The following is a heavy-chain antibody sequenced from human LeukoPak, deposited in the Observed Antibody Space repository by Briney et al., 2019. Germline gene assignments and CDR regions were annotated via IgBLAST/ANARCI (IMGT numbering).Heavy chain of an antibody. CDR1: GFTFSVYW. J-gene: IGHJ5*02. D-gene: IGHD3-10*01. CDR3: ARGGSWFAP. CDR2: IKEDGSEK. V-gene: IGHV3-7*01. Sequence: PGGSLRLSCVASGFTFSVYWMSWVRLAPGKGLEWVANIKEDGSEKYYVDSVKGRFTISRDNAKNSLYLQMSSLRAEDTAVYYCARGGSWFAPWGQGTLVTVSS.